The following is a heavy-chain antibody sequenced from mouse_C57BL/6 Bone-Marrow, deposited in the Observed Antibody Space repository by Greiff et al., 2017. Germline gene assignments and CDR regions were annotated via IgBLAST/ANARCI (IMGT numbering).Heavy chain of an antibody. D-gene: IGHD1-1*01. CDR2: ISDGGSYT. V-gene: IGHV5-4*03. CDR1: GFTFSSYA. CDR3: ASVYYYGSSHPLMDY. Sequence: VMLVESGGGLVKPGGSLKLSCAASGFTFSSYAMSWVRQTPEKRLEWVATISDGGSYTYYPDNVKGRFTISRDNAKNNLYLQMSHLKSEDTAMYYCASVYYYGSSHPLMDYWGQGTSVTVSS. J-gene: IGHJ4*01.